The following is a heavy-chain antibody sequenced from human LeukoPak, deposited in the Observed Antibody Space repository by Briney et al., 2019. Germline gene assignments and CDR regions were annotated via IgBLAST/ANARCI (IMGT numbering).Heavy chain of an antibody. CDR1: GFTFTDYW. CDR3: ARGGTSGCLIY. Sequence: QPGGSLTLSCAASGFTFTDYWMHWVRHSREKGGVWVSISNPDKRATYYADSVNGRFTISRDNAKKTLSLQRKSLRAEDTSVYYCARGGTSGCLIYWGQETLVTVSS. V-gene: IGHV3-74*01. J-gene: IGHJ4*02. CDR2: SNPDKRAT. D-gene: IGHD1-26*01.